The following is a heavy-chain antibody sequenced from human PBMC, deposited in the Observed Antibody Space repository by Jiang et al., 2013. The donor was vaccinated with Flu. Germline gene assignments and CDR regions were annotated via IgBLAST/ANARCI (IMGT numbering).Heavy chain of an antibody. Sequence: SSVKVSCKASGGTFSSYAISWVRQAPGQGLEWMGGIIPIFGTANYAQKFQGRVTITADKSTSTAYMELSSLRSEDTAVYYCAREPENSGSFDCWGQGTLVTVSS. V-gene: IGHV1-69*06. CDR3: AREPENSGSFDC. CDR2: IIPIFGTA. J-gene: IGHJ4*02. D-gene: IGHD5-12*01. CDR1: GGTFSSYA.